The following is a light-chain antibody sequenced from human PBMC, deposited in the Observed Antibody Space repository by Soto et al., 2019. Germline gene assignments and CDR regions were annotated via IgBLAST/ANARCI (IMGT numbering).Light chain of an antibody. J-gene: IGKJ2*01. CDR1: QSVSSN. CDR2: GAS. CDR3: QQYNNWPYT. Sequence: EIVMTQSPVTLSVSPGERADLSCRASQSVSSNFAWYQQRPGQAPRLLIYGASTRATGIPARFSGSGSGTEFTLTISSLQSEDFAVYYCQQYNNWPYTFGQGTKLEIK. V-gene: IGKV3-15*01.